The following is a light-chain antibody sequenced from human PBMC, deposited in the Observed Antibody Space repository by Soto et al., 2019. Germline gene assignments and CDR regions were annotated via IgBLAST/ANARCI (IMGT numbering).Light chain of an antibody. CDR3: QQYDSAPYT. CDR1: QSVSSNY. CDR2: GAS. V-gene: IGKV3-20*01. J-gene: IGKJ2*01. Sequence: EIVLTQSPGTLALSPGERATLSCRASQSVSSNYLTWYQQKPGQAPRLLIHGASSRATGIPDSFSGSGSGTDFTLSISRLEPEDFAVYYCQQYDSAPYTFGQGTNLEIK.